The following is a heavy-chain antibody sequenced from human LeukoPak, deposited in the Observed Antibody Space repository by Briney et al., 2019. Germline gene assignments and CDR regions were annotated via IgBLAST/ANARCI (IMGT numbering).Heavy chain of an antibody. CDR3: ARSRTTSRLDAFNI. J-gene: IGHJ3*02. Sequence: PGGSPRLSCAASGFTFSSYGMHWVRQAPGKGLEWAALISYDGSNKYYADSVKGRFTISRDNSKNTLFLQMNSLRAEDTAVYYCARSRTTSRLDAFNIWGQGTMVTVSS. CDR1: GFTFSSYG. V-gene: IGHV3-30*19. CDR2: ISYDGSNK. D-gene: IGHD6-6*01.